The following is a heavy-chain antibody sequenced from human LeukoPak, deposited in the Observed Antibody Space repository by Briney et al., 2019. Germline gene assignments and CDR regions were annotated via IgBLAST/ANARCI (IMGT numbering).Heavy chain of an antibody. J-gene: IGHJ4*02. D-gene: IGHD1-26*01. CDR1: GGSISSYY. CDR2: IYYSGST. CDR3: ARQNVKVGAPPFDF. Sequence: SETLSLTCTVSGGSISSYYWSWIRQPPGKGLEWIGYIYYSGSTNYNPSLKSRVSISIDTSKNQFSLKLSSVTAADTAVYYCARQNVKVGAPPFDFWGQGTLVTASS. V-gene: IGHV4-59*08.